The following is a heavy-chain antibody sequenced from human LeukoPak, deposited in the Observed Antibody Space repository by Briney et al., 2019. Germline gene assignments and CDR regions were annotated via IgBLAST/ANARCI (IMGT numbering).Heavy chain of an antibody. V-gene: IGHV3-7*03. Sequence: GGSLRLSCAASGFTFTIYWMNWVRQAPGKGLEWVANIKQDGSEKYYVGSVKGRFTISRDNARESLYLQTNSLRAEDTAVYYCARGFDEYYGMDVWGKGTSVTVSS. J-gene: IGHJ6*04. D-gene: IGHD2/OR15-2a*01. CDR2: IKQDGSEK. CDR3: ARGFDEYYGMDV. CDR1: GFTFTIYW.